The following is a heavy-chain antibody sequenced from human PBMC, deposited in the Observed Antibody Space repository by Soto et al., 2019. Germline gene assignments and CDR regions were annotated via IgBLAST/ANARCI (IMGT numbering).Heavy chain of an antibody. CDR1: GGSISSGGYY. D-gene: IGHD6-19*01. CDR3: ARASYSSGWYACGMDV. Sequence: KSSETLSLTCTVSGGSISSGGYYWSWIRQHPGKGLEWIGYIYYSGSTYYNPSLKSRVTISVDTSKNQFSLKLSSVTAADTAVYYCARASYSSGWYACGMDVWGQGTTVTVSS. V-gene: IGHV4-31*03. J-gene: IGHJ6*02. CDR2: IYYSGST.